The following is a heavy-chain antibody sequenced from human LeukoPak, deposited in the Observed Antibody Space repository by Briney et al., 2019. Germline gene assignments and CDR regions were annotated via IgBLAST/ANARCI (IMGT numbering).Heavy chain of an antibody. Sequence: GGSLRLSCAASGFTCSSYAMHWVRQAPGKGLEWVAVISYDGSNKYYADSVKGRFTISRDNSKNTLYLQMNSLRAEDTAVYYCAKESGGRADYWGQGTLVTVSS. D-gene: IGHD3-16*01. J-gene: IGHJ4*02. CDR1: GFTCSSYA. CDR3: AKESGGRADY. CDR2: ISYDGSNK. V-gene: IGHV3-30-3*02.